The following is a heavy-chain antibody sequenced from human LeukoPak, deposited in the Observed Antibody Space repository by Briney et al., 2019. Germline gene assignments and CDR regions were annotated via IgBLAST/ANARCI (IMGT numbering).Heavy chain of an antibody. Sequence: GGSQRLSCAASGFTFDDYGMSWVRQAPGKGLEWVSGLNWNGGDTAYADSVKGRFTISRDNAKNSLYLQMNSLRAEDTALYHCTRAGEEVAFDIWGQGTMVTVSS. CDR3: TRAGEEVAFDI. V-gene: IGHV3-20*01. J-gene: IGHJ3*02. CDR1: GFTFDDYG. D-gene: IGHD1-14*01. CDR2: LNWNGGDT.